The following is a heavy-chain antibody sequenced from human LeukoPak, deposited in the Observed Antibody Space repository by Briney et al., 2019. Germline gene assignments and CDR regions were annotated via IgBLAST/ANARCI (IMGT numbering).Heavy chain of an antibody. V-gene: IGHV3-9*01. CDR2: ISWNSGSI. CDR3: AKGRGYSYGYGYFDY. D-gene: IGHD5-18*01. Sequence: PGRSLRLSCAASGFTFDDYAMHWVRQAPGKGLEWVSGISWNSGSIGYADSVKGRFTISRDNAKNSLYLQMNSLRAKDTALYYYAKGRGYSYGYGYFDYWGQGTLVTVSS. J-gene: IGHJ4*02. CDR1: GFTFDDYA.